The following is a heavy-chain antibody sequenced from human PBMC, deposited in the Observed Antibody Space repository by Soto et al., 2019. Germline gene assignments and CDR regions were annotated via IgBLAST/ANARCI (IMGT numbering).Heavy chain of an antibody. J-gene: IGHJ3*01. Sequence: SVKVSCKASGGTFSSYAISWVRQAPGQGLEWMGGIIPIFGTANYAQKFQGQVTLSADKSINTAYLEWGSLKASDTAMYYCARLSTILTVRAASDVWGQGTMVTVSS. CDR3: ARLSTILTVRAASDV. V-gene: IGHV1-69*06. D-gene: IGHD3-9*01. CDR1: GGTFSSYA. CDR2: IIPIFGTA.